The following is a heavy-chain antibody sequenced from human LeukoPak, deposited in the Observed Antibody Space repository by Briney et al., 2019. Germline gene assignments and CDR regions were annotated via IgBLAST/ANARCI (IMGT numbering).Heavy chain of an antibody. V-gene: IGHV4-59*01. CDR3: ARGKSSGWKIGFDP. CDR1: GGSISSYY. D-gene: IGHD6-19*01. CDR2: IFYSGVT. J-gene: IGHJ5*02. Sequence: SETLSLTCTVSGGSISSYYWNWIRQPPGKGLEWIGYIFYSGVTKYNPSLKSRVTISVDTSKNQFSLKLSSVTAADTAVYYCARGKSSGWKIGFDPWGQGTLVTVSS.